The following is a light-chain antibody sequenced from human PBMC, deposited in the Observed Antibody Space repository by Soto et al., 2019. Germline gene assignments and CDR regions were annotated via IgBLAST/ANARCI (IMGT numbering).Light chain of an antibody. Sequence: DIEMTQSPSSLSASVGDRVAITCRASQTISTYLNWYHQKPGTAPKLLIYTASSLQGGVPPRFGGNGSGTLFTLTLSSLQPEDSGIYYCQQSYSRPYTFGQGTKVDIK. CDR2: TAS. CDR3: QQSYSRPYT. J-gene: IGKJ2*01. V-gene: IGKV1-39*01. CDR1: QTISTY.